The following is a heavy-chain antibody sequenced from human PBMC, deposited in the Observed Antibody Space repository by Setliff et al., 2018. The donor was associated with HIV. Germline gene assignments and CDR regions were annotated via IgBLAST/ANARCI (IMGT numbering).Heavy chain of an antibody. CDR3: SRGVERYSSHSASGP. D-gene: IGHD6-19*01. CDR1: GYTFISYG. Sequence: AASVKVSCKASGYTFISYGISWGRQAPGQGLEWMGWISTYNGNTNYAQKLQGRVTMTRDTFTSAAYMEVRSLRSDDTAVYYCSRGVERYSSHSASGPWGQGTLVTVSS. CDR2: ISTYNGNT. J-gene: IGHJ5*02. V-gene: IGHV1-18*01.